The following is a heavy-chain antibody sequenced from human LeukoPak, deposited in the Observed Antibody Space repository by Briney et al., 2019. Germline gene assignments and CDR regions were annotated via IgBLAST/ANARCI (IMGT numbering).Heavy chain of an antibody. J-gene: IGHJ4*02. V-gene: IGHV3-23*01. Sequence: GGSLRLSCAASGFTFSSYAMSWVRQAPGKGLEWVSTISGGGGSTYYADSVKGRFTISRDNSKNTLNLQMNSLRAEDTAVYYCAKMDYSTYDLIDYWGQGTLVTVSS. D-gene: IGHD5-12*01. CDR1: GFTFSSYA. CDR3: AKMDYSTYDLIDY. CDR2: ISGGGGST.